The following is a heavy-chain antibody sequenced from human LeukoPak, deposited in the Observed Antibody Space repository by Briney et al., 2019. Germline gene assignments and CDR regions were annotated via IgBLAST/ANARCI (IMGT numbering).Heavy chain of an antibody. J-gene: IGHJ4*02. V-gene: IGHV3-66*01. D-gene: IGHD6-13*01. CDR3: ARKAGSSWYFDY. Sequence: RPGGSLRLSCAASGFTVSSNYMSWVRQAPGKGLEWVSTIYSGGSTYYADSVKGRFTISRDNSKNTLFLQMNSLRAEDTAVYYCARKAGSSWYFDYWGQGTLVTVSS. CDR1: GFTVSSNY. CDR2: IYSGGST.